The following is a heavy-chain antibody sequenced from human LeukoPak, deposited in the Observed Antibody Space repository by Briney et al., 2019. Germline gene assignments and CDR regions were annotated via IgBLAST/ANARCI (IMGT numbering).Heavy chain of an antibody. V-gene: IGHV1-69*04. CDR2: IIPILGIA. CDR3: ARVHIGYDSSGSAGWFDP. J-gene: IGHJ5*02. Sequence: SVKVSCKASGGTFSSYAISWVRQAPGQGLEWMGRIIPILGIANYAQKFQGRVTITADKSTSTAYMELSSLRSEDTAVYYCARVHIGYDSSGSAGWFDPWGQGTLVTVSS. CDR1: GGTFSSYA. D-gene: IGHD3-22*01.